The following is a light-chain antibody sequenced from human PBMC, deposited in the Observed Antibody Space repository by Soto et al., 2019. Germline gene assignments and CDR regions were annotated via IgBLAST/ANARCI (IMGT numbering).Light chain of an antibody. J-gene: IGLJ3*02. V-gene: IGLV2-14*01. CDR2: EVR. Sequence: QSVLTQPASVSGSLGQSITISCTGSNRDIGAYNLVSWYQQYPDTAPKLIIYEVRNRPSGVSYRFTGSRSGNTASLTISALQPDDESTFYCSSYKSTSTLLFGGGTKLTVL. CDR1: NRDIGAYNL. CDR3: SSYKSTSTLL.